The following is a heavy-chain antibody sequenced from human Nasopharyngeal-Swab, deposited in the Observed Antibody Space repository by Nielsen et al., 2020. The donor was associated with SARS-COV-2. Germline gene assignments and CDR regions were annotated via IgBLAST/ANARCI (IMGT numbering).Heavy chain of an antibody. D-gene: IGHD5-18*01. Sequence: ASVKVSCKASGYTFTSYYMHWVRQAPGQGLEWMGIINPSGGSTSYARKFQGRVTMTRDTSTSTVYMELSSLRSEDTAVYYCARPLRRYSYGPEGFDYWGQGMLVTVSS. CDR1: GYTFTSYY. CDR3: ARPLRRYSYGPEGFDY. J-gene: IGHJ4*02. V-gene: IGHV1-46*01. CDR2: INPSGGST.